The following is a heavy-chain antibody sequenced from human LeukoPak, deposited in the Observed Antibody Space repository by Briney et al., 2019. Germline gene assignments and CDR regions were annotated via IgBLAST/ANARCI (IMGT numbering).Heavy chain of an antibody. CDR3: ARGLGYCSSTSCYTPRDGMDV. J-gene: IGHJ6*02. CDR2: MNPNSGNT. CDR1: GYTFTSYD. D-gene: IGHD2-2*02. Sequence: GASVKVSCKASGYTFTSYDINWVRQATGQGLEWVGWMNPNSGNTGYAQKFQGRVTMTRNTSISTAYMELSSLRSEDTAVYYCARGLGYCSSTSCYTPRDGMDVWGQGTTVTVSS. V-gene: IGHV1-8*01.